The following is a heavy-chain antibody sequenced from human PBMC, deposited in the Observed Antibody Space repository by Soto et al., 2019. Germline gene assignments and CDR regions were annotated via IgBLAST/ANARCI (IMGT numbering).Heavy chain of an antibody. J-gene: IGHJ5*02. V-gene: IGHV1-18*04. CDR1: GYTFTSYG. Sequence: APVKVSCKASGYTFTSYGISWVRQAPGQGLEWMGWISAYNGNTNYAQKLQGRVTMTTDTSTSTAYMELRSLRSDDTAVYYCAREGPNYYDFWSGYPTLNWFDPWGQGTLVTVSS. CDR2: ISAYNGNT. D-gene: IGHD3-3*01. CDR3: AREGPNYYDFWSGYPTLNWFDP.